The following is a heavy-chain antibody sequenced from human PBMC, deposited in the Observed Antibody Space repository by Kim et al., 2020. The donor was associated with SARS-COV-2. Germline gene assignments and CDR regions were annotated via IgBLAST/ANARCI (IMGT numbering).Heavy chain of an antibody. CDR2: ISSSSSTI. V-gene: IGHV3-48*02. CDR3: ARVLPERVNGAFDI. D-gene: IGHD3-22*01. Sequence: GGSLRLSCAASGFTFSSYSMNWVRQAPGKGLEWVSYISSSSSTIYYADSVKGRFTISRDNAKNSLYLQMNSLRDEDTAVYYCARVLPERVNGAFDIWGQGTMVTVSS. CDR1: GFTFSSYS. J-gene: IGHJ3*02.